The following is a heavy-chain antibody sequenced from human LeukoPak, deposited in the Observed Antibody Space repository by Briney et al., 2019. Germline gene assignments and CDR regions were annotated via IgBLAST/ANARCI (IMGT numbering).Heavy chain of an antibody. CDR2: INWNGGST. CDR1: GFTFDDYG. CDR3: ARDLYSYSSSWLRPTYNWFDP. Sequence: PGGSLRLSCAASGFTFDDYGMSWVRQAPGKGLEWVSGINWNGGSTGYADSVKGRFTISRDNAKNTLYLQMNSLRAEDTAVYYCARDLYSYSSSWLRPTYNWFDPWGQGTLVTVSS. V-gene: IGHV3-20*04. D-gene: IGHD6-13*01. J-gene: IGHJ5*02.